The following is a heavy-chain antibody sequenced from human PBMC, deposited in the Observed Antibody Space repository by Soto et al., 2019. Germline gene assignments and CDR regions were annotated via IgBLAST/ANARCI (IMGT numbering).Heavy chain of an antibody. Sequence: ASVKVSCKASGGTFSSYTISWVRQAPGQGLEWMGRIIPILGIANYAQKFQGRVTITADKSTSTAYMELSSLRSEDTAVYYCASLGTIFGVADTTSDYWGQGTLVTVSS. CDR2: IIPILGIA. J-gene: IGHJ4*02. CDR1: GGTFSSYT. V-gene: IGHV1-69*02. CDR3: ASLGTIFGVADTTSDY. D-gene: IGHD3-3*01.